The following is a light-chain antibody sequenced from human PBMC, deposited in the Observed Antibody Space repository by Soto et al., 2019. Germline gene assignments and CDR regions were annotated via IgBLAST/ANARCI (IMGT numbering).Light chain of an antibody. CDR3: MQALQSLT. CDR2: FGS. CDR1: QSLLYNNTYNY. Sequence: EIVMTQSPLTLPVTPGEPASISCIFSQSLLYNNTYNYLDWYVQKPGQSPQLLIYFGSNRAPGVPDRFSGSGSGTDFTLKINRVEAEDVGTYYCMQALQSLTFGQGTRLEIK. V-gene: IGKV2-28*01. J-gene: IGKJ5*01.